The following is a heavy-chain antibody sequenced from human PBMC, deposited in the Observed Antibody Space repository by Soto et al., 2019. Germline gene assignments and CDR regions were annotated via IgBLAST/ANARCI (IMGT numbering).Heavy chain of an antibody. D-gene: IGHD2-15*01. CDR2: VRSKADGGTI. CDR1: GFTFKNAW. CDR3: TTGYIVGAVASTVSDC. V-gene: IGHV3-15*07. Sequence: EVQLVASGGGLVKPGGSLRLSCSASGFTFKNAWFNWVRQAPGQGLEWVGGVRSKADGGTIEYAAPVKARFSISRDDSKNMLYLQMNSLKTEDTVLYSCTTGYIVGAVASTVSDCWGRGTLVTVAS. J-gene: IGHJ4*01.